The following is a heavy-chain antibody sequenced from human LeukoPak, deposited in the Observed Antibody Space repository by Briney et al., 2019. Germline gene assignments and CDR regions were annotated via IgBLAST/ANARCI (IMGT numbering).Heavy chain of an antibody. J-gene: IGHJ4*02. CDR1: GFTFSNYA. CDR3: AQDPREYSIY. D-gene: IGHD6-13*01. CDR2: ISGSGGST. Sequence: PGGSLRLSRAASGFTFSNYAMSWVRQAPGKGLEWVSGISGSGGSTYYADSVKGRFTISRDNSENTLYLQMNSLRAEDTAVYYCAQDPREYSIYWGQGTLVTVSS. V-gene: IGHV3-23*01.